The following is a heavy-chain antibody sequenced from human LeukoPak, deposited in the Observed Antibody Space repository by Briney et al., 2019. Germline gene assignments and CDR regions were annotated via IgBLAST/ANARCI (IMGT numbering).Heavy chain of an antibody. J-gene: IGHJ5*02. D-gene: IGHD3-22*01. V-gene: IGHV3-30*02. Sequence: GGSLRLSCAASGFTFSSYGMHWVRQAPGKGLEWVAFIRYDGSNKYYADSVKGRFTISRDNSKNTLYLQMNSLRVEDTAVYYCAKHDSSEDWFDPWGQGTLVTVSS. CDR1: GFTFSSYG. CDR3: AKHDSSEDWFDP. CDR2: IRYDGSNK.